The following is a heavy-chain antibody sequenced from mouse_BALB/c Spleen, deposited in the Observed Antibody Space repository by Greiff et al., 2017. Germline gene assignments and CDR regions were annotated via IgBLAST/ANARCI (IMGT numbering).Heavy chain of an antibody. J-gene: IGHJ2*01. Sequence: LQESGPELVKPGASVRISCKASGYTFTSYYIHWVKQRPGQGLEWIGWIYPGNVNTKYNEKFKGKATLTADKSSSTAYMQLSSLTSEDSAVYFCARKGDLLDYWGQGTTLTVSS. V-gene: IGHV1S56*01. CDR1: GYTFTSYY. CDR3: ARKGDLLDY. CDR2: IYPGNVNT.